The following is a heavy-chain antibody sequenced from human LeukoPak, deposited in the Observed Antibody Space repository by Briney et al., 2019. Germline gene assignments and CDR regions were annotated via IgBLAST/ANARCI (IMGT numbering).Heavy chain of an antibody. CDR3: ARDSPESNDYGDYGWFDP. V-gene: IGHV1-2*02. CDR2: INPNSGGT. CDR1: GYTFIDYF. J-gene: IGHJ5*02. Sequence: GASVKVSCKASGYTFIDYFMHWVRQAPGHGLEWMGWINPNSGGTNYAQKFQGRVTMTRDTSIRTAYMELRGLRSDDTAVYYCARDSPESNDYGDYGWFDPWGQGTLVTVSS. D-gene: IGHD4-17*01.